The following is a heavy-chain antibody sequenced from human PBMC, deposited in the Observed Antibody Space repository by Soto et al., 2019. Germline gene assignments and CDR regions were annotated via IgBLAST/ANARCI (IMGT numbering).Heavy chain of an antibody. D-gene: IGHD3-3*01. CDR2: IYYSGST. Sequence: QVQLQESGPGLVKPSETLSLTCTVSGGSLSRYFWSWIRQPPGKGLEWIGYIYYSGSTNYNPSLQGRVTISVDTSKNQFSLNLRSATAADTAVYYCAREAVKDDFWSGYYSPYYYYYLDVWGKGTTVTVSS. J-gene: IGHJ6*03. V-gene: IGHV4-59*01. CDR3: AREAVKDDFWSGYYSPYYYYYLDV. CDR1: GGSLSRYF.